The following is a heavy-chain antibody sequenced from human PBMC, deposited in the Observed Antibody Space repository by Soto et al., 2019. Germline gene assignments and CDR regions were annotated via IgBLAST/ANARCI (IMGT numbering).Heavy chain of an antibody. CDR2: IFPSGTT. J-gene: IGHJ4*02. Sequence: SETLSLTCGVSGGSLSGATYSWNWIRQPQGKGLEWIGYIFPSGTTYYNPSLKSRVTISIDFSKNQFSLSLRSLTAADTAVYYCARSREFDYWSQGTLVTVSS. CDR3: ARSREFDY. V-gene: IGHV4-30-2*01. CDR1: GGSLSGATYS.